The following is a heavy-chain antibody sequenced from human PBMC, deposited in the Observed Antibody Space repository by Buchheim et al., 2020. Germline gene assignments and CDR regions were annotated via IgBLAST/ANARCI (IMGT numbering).Heavy chain of an antibody. D-gene: IGHD3-16*02. V-gene: IGHV4-39*07. CDR3: ARGQDDYVWGSYRSEYFQH. CDR2: IYYSGST. CDR1: GGSISSSSYY. J-gene: IGHJ1*01. Sequence: QLQLQESGPGLVKPSETLSLTCTVSGGSISSSSYYWGWIRQPPGKGLEWIGSIYYSGSTYYNPSLKSRVTISVDKSKNQFFLKLSSVTAADTAVYYCARGQDDYVWGSYRSEYFQHGGQGTL.